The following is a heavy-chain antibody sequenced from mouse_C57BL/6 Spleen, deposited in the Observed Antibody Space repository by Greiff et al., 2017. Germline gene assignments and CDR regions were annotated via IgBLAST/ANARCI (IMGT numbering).Heavy chain of an antibody. CDR3: AMGWLAVYYAMDY. V-gene: IGHV1-74*01. Sequence: VQLQQPGAELVKPGASVKVSCKASGYTFTSYWMHWVKQRPGQGLEWIGRIHPSDSDTNYNQKFKGKATLTVDKSSSTAYMQLSSLTSEDSAVYYCAMGWLAVYYAMDYWGQGTSVTVSS. J-gene: IGHJ4*01. CDR1: GYTFTSYW. D-gene: IGHD2-3*01. CDR2: IHPSDSDT.